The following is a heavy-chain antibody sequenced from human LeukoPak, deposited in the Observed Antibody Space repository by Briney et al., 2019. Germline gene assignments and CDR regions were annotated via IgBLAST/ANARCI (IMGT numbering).Heavy chain of an antibody. CDR1: GFTFSSYA. D-gene: IGHD3-22*01. CDR2: ISGSGGST. Sequence: GGSLRLSCAASGFTFSSYAMSWVRLAPGKGLEWVSAISGSGGSTYYADSVKGRFTISRDNSKNTLYLQMNSLRAEDTAVYYCAKDVYDSSGYDWFDPWGQGTLVTVSS. CDR3: AKDVYDSSGYDWFDP. V-gene: IGHV3-23*01. J-gene: IGHJ5*02.